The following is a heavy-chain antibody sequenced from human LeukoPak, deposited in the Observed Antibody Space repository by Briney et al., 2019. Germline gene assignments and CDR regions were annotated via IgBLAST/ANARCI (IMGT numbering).Heavy chain of an antibody. CDR1: GASISSSY. Sequence: NPSETLSLTCTVSGASISSSYWSWIRQPPGKGLEWIGFISYSGNTNYNPSLKSRVLMSVDTSNNQFPLSLKLSSVTAADTAVYYCARVGGPGWYDPWGQGTLVTVSS. CDR3: ARVGGPGWYDP. V-gene: IGHV4-59*01. J-gene: IGHJ5*02. D-gene: IGHD1-26*01. CDR2: ISYSGNT.